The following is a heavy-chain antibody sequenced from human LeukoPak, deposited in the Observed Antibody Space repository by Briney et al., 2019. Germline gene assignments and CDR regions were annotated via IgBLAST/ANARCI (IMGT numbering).Heavy chain of an antibody. CDR2: INPNSGCT. V-gene: IGHV1-2*06. J-gene: IGHJ6*03. Sequence: VASVTVSCKASGYTFTGYYMHWVRQAPGQGLEWMGRINPNSGCTNYAQKFQGRVTMTRDTSISTAYMELSRLRSDDTAVYYCSSGFGIGSSQPDYYYYMDVWGKGTTVTVSS. CDR3: SSGFGIGSSQPDYYYYMDV. CDR1: GYTFTGYY. D-gene: IGHD3-10*01.